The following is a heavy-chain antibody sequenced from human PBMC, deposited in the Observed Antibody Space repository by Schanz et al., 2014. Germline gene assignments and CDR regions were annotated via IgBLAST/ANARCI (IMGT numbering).Heavy chain of an antibody. D-gene: IGHD2-21*01. V-gene: IGHV1-69*04. J-gene: IGHJ4*02. CDR3: ARDRLECGAECYSVEVFEI. Sequence: QVQLVQSGAEVKKPGSSMKVSCKASGGTFSTYPINWLRQAPGQGLEWMGRIISILGLAKYEQKFQDKVTITADTSTTTAYMELSGLRSEDTAVYYCARDRLECGAECYSVEVFEIWGQGTLVIVSA. CDR2: IISILGLA. CDR1: GGTFSTYP.